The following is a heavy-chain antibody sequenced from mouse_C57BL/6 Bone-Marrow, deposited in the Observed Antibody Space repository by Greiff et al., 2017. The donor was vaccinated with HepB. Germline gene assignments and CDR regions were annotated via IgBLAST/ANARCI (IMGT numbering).Heavy chain of an antibody. CDR2: IDPSDSYT. J-gene: IGHJ2*01. V-gene: IGHV1-59*01. Sequence: QVQLKQPGAELVRPGTSVKLSCKASGYTFTSYWMHWVKQRPGQGLEWIGVIDPSDSYTNYNQKFKGKATLTVDTSSSTAYMQLSSLTSEDSAVYYCARRGLTGTVLYFDYWGQGTTLTVSS. CDR3: ARRGLTGTVLYFDY. CDR1: GYTFTSYW. D-gene: IGHD4-1*01.